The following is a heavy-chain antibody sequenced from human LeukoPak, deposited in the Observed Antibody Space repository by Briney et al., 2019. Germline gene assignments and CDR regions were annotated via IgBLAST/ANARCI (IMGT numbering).Heavy chain of an antibody. CDR2: INPSGGST. V-gene: IGHV1-46*01. CDR3: ARVVVGATIDY. CDR1: GYTFTSYY. D-gene: IGHD1-26*01. J-gene: IGHJ4*02. Sequence: GASEKVSCKASGYTFTSYYMHWVRQAPGQGLEWMRIINPSGGSTSYAQKFQGRVTMTRDTSTSTVYMELSSLRSEDTAVYYCARVVVGATIDYWGQGTLVTVSS.